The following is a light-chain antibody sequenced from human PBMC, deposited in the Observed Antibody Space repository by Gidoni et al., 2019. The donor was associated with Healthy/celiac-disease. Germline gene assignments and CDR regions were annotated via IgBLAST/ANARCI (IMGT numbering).Light chain of an antibody. CDR3: RQYGSSPELT. Sequence: EIVLTQSPGTLSLSPGESATLPCRASQSVSSSYLVWYQQKPGQAPRLLIYCAASRATSLPDEFSGSGSWTDVTLTISRLEPAEFAVYYCRQYGSSPELTFGGGTKVEIK. CDR2: CAA. CDR1: QSVSSSY. V-gene: IGKV3-20*01. J-gene: IGKJ4*01.